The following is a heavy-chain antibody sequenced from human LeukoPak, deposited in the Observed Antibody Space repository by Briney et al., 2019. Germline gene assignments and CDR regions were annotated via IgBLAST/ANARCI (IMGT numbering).Heavy chain of an antibody. D-gene: IGHD3-22*01. Sequence: SETLSLTCTVSGDSISRSYWSWIRQPPGKGLEWIGYISSRGRSTYTPALKSRVTISADTSNNQFSLSLTSPTAADTAVYYCARHRESYYESSHMGFDPWGQGTLVIVSS. J-gene: IGHJ5*02. CDR1: GDSISRSY. CDR2: ISSRGRS. CDR3: ARHRESYYESSHMGFDP. V-gene: IGHV4-59*08.